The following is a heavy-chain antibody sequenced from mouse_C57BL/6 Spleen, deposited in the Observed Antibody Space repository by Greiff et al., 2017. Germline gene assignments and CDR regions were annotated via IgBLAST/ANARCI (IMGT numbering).Heavy chain of an antibody. CDR3: APLPHYYAMDY. CDR2: IYPGDGDT. CDR1: GYAFSSSW. V-gene: IGHV1-82*01. D-gene: IGHD5-1*01. J-gene: IGHJ4*01. Sequence: QVQLQQSGPELVKPGASVKISCKASGYAFSSSWMNWVTQRPGKGLEWIGRIYPGDGDTNYNGKFKGNATLTADKSSSTAYMQLSSLTSEDSAVYFCAPLPHYYAMDYWGQGTSVTVSS.